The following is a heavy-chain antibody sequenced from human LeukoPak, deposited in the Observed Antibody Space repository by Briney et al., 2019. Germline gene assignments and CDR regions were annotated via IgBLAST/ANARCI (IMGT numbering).Heavy chain of an antibody. J-gene: IGHJ4*02. V-gene: IGHV3-7*01. D-gene: IGHD3-10*01. Sequence: GGSLRLSCVTSGFTFSNYWMSWVRQAPGKGLEWVANIKQDGSEKYFVDSVKGRFTISRDNSKNTLYLQMNSLRAEDTAVYYCARYGSGSYFTYWGQGTLVTVSS. CDR3: ARYGSGSYFTY. CDR1: GFTFSNYW. CDR2: IKQDGSEK.